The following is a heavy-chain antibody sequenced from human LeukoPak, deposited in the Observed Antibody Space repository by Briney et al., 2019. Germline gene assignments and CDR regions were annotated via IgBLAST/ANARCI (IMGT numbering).Heavy chain of an antibody. Sequence: GGSLSLSCAASGFTFSSYTMNWVRQAPGKGLEWVSSITASGTYIYYADSVRGRFTISRDNAKNSLYLRMSSLRVEDTAVYYCARSEGYYASGSYYIDHWGQGTLVTVSS. V-gene: IGHV3-21*01. CDR2: ITASGTYI. CDR1: GFTFSSYT. CDR3: ARSEGYYASGSYYIDH. D-gene: IGHD3-10*01. J-gene: IGHJ4*02.